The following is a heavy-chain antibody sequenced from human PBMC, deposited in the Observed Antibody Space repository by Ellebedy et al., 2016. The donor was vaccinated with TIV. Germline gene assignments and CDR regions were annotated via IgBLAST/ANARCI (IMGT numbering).Heavy chain of an antibody. V-gene: IGHV1-18*01. D-gene: IGHD2-2*01. CDR3: AREDRIVVVPAAIVSDY. Sequence: AASVTVSCKASGYTFTSYGISWVRQAPGQGLEWMGWISAYNGNTNYAQKLQGRVTMTTDTSTSTAYMELRSLRSDDTAVYYCAREDRIVVVPAAIVSDYWGQGTLVTVSS. CDR2: ISAYNGNT. J-gene: IGHJ4*02. CDR1: GYTFTSYG.